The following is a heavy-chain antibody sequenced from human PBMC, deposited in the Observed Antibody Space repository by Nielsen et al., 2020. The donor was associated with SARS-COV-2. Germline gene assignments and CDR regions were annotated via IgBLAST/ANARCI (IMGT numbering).Heavy chain of an antibody. Sequence: WIRQPPGKGLEWIGSIYYSGSTYYNPSLKSRVTISVDTSKNQFSLKLSSVTAADTAVYYCARQAGTYNAFDIWGQGTMVTVSS. CDR2: IYYSGST. V-gene: IGHV4-39*01. CDR3: ARQAGTYNAFDI. D-gene: IGHD6-13*01. J-gene: IGHJ3*02.